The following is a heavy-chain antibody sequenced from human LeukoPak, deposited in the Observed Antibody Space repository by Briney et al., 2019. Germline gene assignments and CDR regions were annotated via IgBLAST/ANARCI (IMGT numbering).Heavy chain of an antibody. CDR2: ISSDGRTK. V-gene: IGHV3-30*04. CDR1: VFTFSSYA. CDR3: AQDVDIGAAGYYFEY. J-gene: IGHJ4*02. Sequence: GGSLRLSCAASVFTFSSYAMHWVRQAPGKGLEWVSVISSDGRTKSSADSVKGRLPISRNISKNTCNLQLTTLRAKDTAVFNAAQDVDIGAAGYYFEYWGQGTLVTVSS. D-gene: IGHD6-13*01.